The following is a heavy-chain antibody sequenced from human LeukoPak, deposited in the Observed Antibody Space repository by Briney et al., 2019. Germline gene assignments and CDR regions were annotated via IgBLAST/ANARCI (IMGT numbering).Heavy chain of an antibody. J-gene: IGHJ4*02. Sequence: PSQTLSLTCTVSGGSISSGGYYWGWIRQHPGKGLEWIGYIYYGGSTYYNPSLKSQVTISVDTSKNQFSLKLSSVTAADTAVYYCARGDDYSNAMGYWGQGTLVTVSS. D-gene: IGHD4-4*01. CDR3: ARGDDYSNAMGY. CDR2: IYYGGST. V-gene: IGHV4-31*01. CDR1: GGSISSGGYY.